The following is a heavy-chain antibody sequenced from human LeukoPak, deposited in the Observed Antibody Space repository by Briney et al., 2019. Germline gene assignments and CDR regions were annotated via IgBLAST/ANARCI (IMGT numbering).Heavy chain of an antibody. Sequence: GGSLRLSCAASGFTVSSNYMSWVRQAPGKGLEWVSAIYGGGSTSYADSVKGRFTISRDNSKNTLYLQMNSLRADDTAVYYCARDRSDGNYYMVVWGKGTTVVVSS. V-gene: IGHV3-53*01. CDR2: IYGGGST. D-gene: IGHD5-24*01. J-gene: IGHJ6*03. CDR1: GFTVSSNY. CDR3: ARDRSDGNYYMVV.